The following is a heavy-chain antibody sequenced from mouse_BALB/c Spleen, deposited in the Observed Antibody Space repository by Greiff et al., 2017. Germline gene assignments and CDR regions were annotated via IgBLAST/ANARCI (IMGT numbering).Heavy chain of an antibody. CDR3: ASYGSSYRFAY. V-gene: IGHV2-9*02. Sequence: VQLQESGPGLVAPSQSLSITCTVSGFSLTSYGVHWVRQPPGKGLEWLGVIWAGGSTNYNSALMSRLSISKDNSKSQVFLKMNSLQTDDTAMYYCASYGSSYRFAYWGQGTLVTVSA. CDR2: IWAGGST. D-gene: IGHD1-1*01. CDR1: GFSLTSYG. J-gene: IGHJ3*01.